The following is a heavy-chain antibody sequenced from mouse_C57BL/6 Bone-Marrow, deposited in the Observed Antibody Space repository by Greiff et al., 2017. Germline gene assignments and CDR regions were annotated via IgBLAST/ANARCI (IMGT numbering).Heavy chain of an antibody. CDR3: ARRGLLHYAMDY. D-gene: IGHD2-3*01. J-gene: IGHJ4*01. Sequence: QVQLKQSGAELVRPGTSVKVSCKASGYAFTNYLIEWVKQRPGQGLEWIGVINPGSGGTNYNEKFKGKATLTADKSSSTAYMQLSSLTSEDSAVYFCARRGLLHYAMDYWGQGTSVTVSS. CDR1: GYAFTNYL. CDR2: INPGSGGT. V-gene: IGHV1-54*01.